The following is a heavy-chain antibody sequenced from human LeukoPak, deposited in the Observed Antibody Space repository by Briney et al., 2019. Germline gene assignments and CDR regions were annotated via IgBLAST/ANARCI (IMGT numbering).Heavy chain of an antibody. V-gene: IGHV3-11*04. CDR1: GFTFSDYY. CDR2: ISSSGSTI. J-gene: IGHJ6*02. Sequence: GGSLRLSCAASGFTFSDYYMSWIRQAPGKGLEWVSYISSSGSTIYYADSVKGRFTISRDNSKNTLYLQMNSLRAEDTAVYYCARDLFTYYGMDVWGQGTTVTVSS. CDR3: ARDLFTYYGMDV.